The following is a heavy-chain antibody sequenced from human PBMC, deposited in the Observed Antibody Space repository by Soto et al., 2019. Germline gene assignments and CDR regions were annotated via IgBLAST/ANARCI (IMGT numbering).Heavy chain of an antibody. CDR3: ARSCITYYDFWSGLESDAFDI. CDR2: ISSSSSTI. Sequence: GGSLRLSCAASGFTFSSYSMNWVRQAPGKGLEWVSYISSSSSTIYYADSVKGRFTISRDNAKNSLYLQMNSLRDEDTAVYYCARSCITYYDFWSGLESDAFDIWRQRTMVTVSS. V-gene: IGHV3-48*02. J-gene: IGHJ3*02. D-gene: IGHD3-3*01. CDR1: GFTFSSYS.